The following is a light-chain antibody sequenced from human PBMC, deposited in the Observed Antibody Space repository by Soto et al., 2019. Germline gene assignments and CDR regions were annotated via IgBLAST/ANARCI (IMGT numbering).Light chain of an antibody. CDR2: GAS. CDR3: QRIT. J-gene: IGKJ5*01. Sequence: ETVLTQSPATLSVSPVERATLSCRASQSVGSNLAWFQQKPGQAPRLLIYGASRRATGVPDRFSGSGSGTDFVLTISRLEPEDFAVYYCQRITFGQGTRLEIK. CDR1: QSVGSN. V-gene: IGKV3-20*01.